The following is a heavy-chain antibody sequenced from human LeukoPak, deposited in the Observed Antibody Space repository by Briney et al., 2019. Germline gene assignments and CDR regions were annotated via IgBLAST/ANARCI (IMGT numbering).Heavy chain of an antibody. D-gene: IGHD6-19*01. CDR3: ARDGIAVAGTFDY. CDR1: GGTFSSDA. Sequence: ASVKVSCKASGGTFSSDAISWVRQAPGQGLEWMGRIIPILGIANYAQKFQGRVTITADKSTSTAYMELSSLRSEDTAVYYCARDGIAVAGTFDYWGQGTLVTVSS. CDR2: IIPILGIA. J-gene: IGHJ4*02. V-gene: IGHV1-69*04.